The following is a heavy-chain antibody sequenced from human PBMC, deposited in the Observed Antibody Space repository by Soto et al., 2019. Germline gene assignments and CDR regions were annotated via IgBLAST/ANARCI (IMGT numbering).Heavy chain of an antibody. CDR2: IFSNDEK. J-gene: IGHJ2*01. Sequence: QVTLKESGPVLVKPTETLTLTCTVSGFSLSNARMGVSWIRQPPGKALEWLAHIFSNDEKSYSTSLKSRLTISKDTSKSQVVLTMTNMDPVDTATYSCARIKGYGAKYWYFDLWGRGTLVTVSS. CDR1: GFSLSNARMG. CDR3: ARIKGYGAKYWYFDL. D-gene: IGHD4-17*01. V-gene: IGHV2-26*01.